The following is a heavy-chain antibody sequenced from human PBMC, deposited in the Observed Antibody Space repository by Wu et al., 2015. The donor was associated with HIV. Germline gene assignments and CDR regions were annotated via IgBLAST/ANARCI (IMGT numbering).Heavy chain of an antibody. D-gene: IGHD2-15*01. V-gene: IGHV1-69*01. Sequence: QVQLVQSGAEVKKPGASVKVSCKASGYTFTGYYMHWVRQAPGQGLEWMGGIIPIFGTANYAQKFQGRVTITTDESTSTAYMELSSLRSEDTAVYYCARGRPVGYCSGGSCYPIQFDPWGQGTLVTVSS. CDR3: ARGRPVGYCSGGSCYPIQFDP. CDR2: IIPIFGTA. J-gene: IGHJ5*02. CDR1: GYTFTGYY.